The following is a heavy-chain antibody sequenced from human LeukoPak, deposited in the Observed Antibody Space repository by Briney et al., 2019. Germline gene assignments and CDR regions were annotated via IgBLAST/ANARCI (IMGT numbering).Heavy chain of an antibody. J-gene: IGHJ4*01. CDR1: DYTFASYG. Sequence: GASVKVSCKASDYTFASYGISWVRQAPGQGLEGMGWISAYNGNTNYAQKLQGRVTMTTDTSTSTAYMELRSLRSEDTAVYYCARDRGITGTIDYWGQGTLVTVSS. CDR2: ISAYNGNT. V-gene: IGHV1-18*01. CDR3: ARDRGITGTIDY. D-gene: IGHD1-7*01.